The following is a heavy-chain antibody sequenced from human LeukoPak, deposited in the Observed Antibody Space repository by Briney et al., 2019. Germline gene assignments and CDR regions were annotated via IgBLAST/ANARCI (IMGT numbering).Heavy chain of an antibody. J-gene: IGHJ4*02. CDR1: GFTFSSYA. D-gene: IGHD1-26*01. CDR3: AKDRGGSYWAFDY. CDR2: ISGSGGST. Sequence: PGGSLRLSCAASGFTFSSYAMSWVRQAPGKGLEWVSAISGSGGSTYFADSVKGRFTISRDNSKNTLYLQMNSLRAEDPAVYYCAKDRGGSYWAFDYWGQGTLVTVSS. V-gene: IGHV3-23*01.